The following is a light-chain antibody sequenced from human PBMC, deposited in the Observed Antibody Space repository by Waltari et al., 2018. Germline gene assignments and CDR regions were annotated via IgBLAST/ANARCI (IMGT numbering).Light chain of an antibody. V-gene: IGLV3-1*01. CDR1: ILWHNY. J-gene: IGLJ3*02. CDR3: QALGAGAWV. Sequence: SYELTHPPSVSVSPGPTPHTTCSGGILWHNYASSYQQKPGQSPLLVIYQDTNRPSGIHGRFSGTKAANAATLTISGTSAMDEADYYWQALGAGAWVFGGGTKLTVL. CDR2: QDT.